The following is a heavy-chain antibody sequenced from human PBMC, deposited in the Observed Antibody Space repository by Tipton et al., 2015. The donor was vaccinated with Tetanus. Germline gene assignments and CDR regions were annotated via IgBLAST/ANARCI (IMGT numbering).Heavy chain of an antibody. CDR3: ARANYDSSKKGPFDS. V-gene: IGHV4-4*07. J-gene: IGHJ4*02. Sequence: TLSLTCTVSGGSVSSYYWTWFRQPPGKRLEWIGFVSSSGNSNYSPPLTGRVSMSLDTSKQQFSLSLTSATAADTAVYYCARANYDSSKKGPFDSWGQGSLVIVSS. D-gene: IGHD3-3*01. CDR2: VSSSGNS. CDR1: GGSVSSYY.